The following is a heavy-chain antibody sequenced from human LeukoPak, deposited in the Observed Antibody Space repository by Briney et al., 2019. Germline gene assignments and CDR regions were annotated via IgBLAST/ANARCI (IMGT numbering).Heavy chain of an antibody. CDR2: ISSSSSYI. CDR1: GFTFSSYS. Sequence: GGSLRLSCAASGFTFSSYSMNWVRQAPGEGLEWVSSISSSSSYIYYADSVKGRFTISRDNAKNSLYLQMNSLRAEDTAVYYCARDRKSAFDIWGQGTMVTVSS. J-gene: IGHJ3*02. CDR3: ARDRKSAFDI. V-gene: IGHV3-21*01.